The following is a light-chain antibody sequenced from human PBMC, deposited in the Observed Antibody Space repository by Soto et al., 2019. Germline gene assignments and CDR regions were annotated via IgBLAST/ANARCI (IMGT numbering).Light chain of an antibody. CDR1: QSLRNNY. CDR3: QQFNNSPLT. J-gene: IGKJ4*01. Sequence: IVLTHSPGTLSLSPGERVTLSCRASQSLRNNYLAWYQQKPVQTPRLLIYGASSRATGIPDRFSGSGSGTDFTLTISRLEPEDFAVYYCQQFNNSPLTFSGGTKVDIK. V-gene: IGKV3-20*01. CDR2: GAS.